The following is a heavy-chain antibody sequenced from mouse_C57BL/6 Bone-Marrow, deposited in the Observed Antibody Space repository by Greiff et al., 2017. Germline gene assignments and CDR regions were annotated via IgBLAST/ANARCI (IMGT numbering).Heavy chain of an antibody. CDR2: ISSGSSTI. V-gene: IGHV5-17*01. J-gene: IGHJ1*03. Sequence: EVQLVESGGGLVKPGGSLKLSCAASGFTFSDYGMHWVRQAPEKGLEWVAYISSGSSTIYYADTVKGRFTISRDNAKNTLFLQMTSLRSEDTAMYYCAATVAHWYFDVWGTGTTVTVSS. CDR1: GFTFSDYG. D-gene: IGHD1-1*01. CDR3: AATVAHWYFDV.